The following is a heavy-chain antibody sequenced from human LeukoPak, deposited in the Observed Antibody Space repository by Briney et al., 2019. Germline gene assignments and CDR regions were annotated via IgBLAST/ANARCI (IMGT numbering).Heavy chain of an antibody. CDR1: GCSISSYY. D-gene: IGHD3-3*01. Sequence: PSETLSLTCTVPGCSISSYYWSWIRQPPGKGLEWIVYIYYSRSTNDNHSLKSRVTISVDTSKNQFSLKLSSVSAADTAVYYCARGTHGVVRVSICYWGQGTLVTVAS. CDR3: ARGTHGVVRVSICY. CDR2: IYYSRST. J-gene: IGHJ4*02. V-gene: IGHV4-59*08.